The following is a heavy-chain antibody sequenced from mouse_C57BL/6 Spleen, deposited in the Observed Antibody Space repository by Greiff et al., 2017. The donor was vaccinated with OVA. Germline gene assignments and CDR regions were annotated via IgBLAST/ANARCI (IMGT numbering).Heavy chain of an antibody. CDR3: AREGGLGRDYFDY. J-gene: IGHJ2*01. CDR2: IYPGDGDT. Sequence: QVQLKESGPELVKPGASVKISCKASGYAFSSSWMNWVKQRPGKGLEWIGRIYPGDGDTNYNGKFKGKATLTADKSSSTAYMQLSSLTSEDSAVYFCAREGGLGRDYFDYWGQGTTLTVSS. CDR1: GYAFSSSW. D-gene: IGHD4-1*01. V-gene: IGHV1-82*01.